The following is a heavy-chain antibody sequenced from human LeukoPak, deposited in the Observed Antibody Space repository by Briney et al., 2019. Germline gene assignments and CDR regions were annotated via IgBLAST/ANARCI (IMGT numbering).Heavy chain of an antibody. V-gene: IGHV4-59*01. CDR2: IYYIGST. CDR3: ARTFPGLKGCGY. CDR1: GGSISSYY. J-gene: IGHJ4*02. D-gene: IGHD2-21*01. Sequence: SQTLSLTCTVSGGSISSYYWSWIRQPPGKGLEWIGYIYYIGSTNYNPSLKSRVTISVDTSKNQSSLKLSCVTAADTAVYYCARTFPGLKGCGYWGQGTLVSVSS.